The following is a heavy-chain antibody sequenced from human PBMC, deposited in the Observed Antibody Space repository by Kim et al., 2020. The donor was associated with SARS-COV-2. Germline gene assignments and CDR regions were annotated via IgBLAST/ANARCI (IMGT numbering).Heavy chain of an antibody. Sequence: SETLSLTCTVSGGSISSSSYYWGWIRQPPGKGLEWIGSIYYSGSTYYNPSLKSRVTISVDTSKNQFSLKLSSVTAADTAVYYCAKRYRGAVAGRGGPFDYWGQGTLDTVSS. D-gene: IGHD6-19*01. CDR2: IYYSGST. CDR3: AKRYRGAVAGRGGPFDY. V-gene: IGHV4-39*01. J-gene: IGHJ4*02. CDR1: GGSISSSSYY.